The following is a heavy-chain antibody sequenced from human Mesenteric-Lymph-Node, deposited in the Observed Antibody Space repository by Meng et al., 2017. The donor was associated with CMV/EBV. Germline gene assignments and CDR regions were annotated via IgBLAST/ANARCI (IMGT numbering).Heavy chain of an antibody. Sequence: GESLKISCAASGFTFSSYSMNWVRQAPGKGLEWVSYISSSSSTIYYADSVKGRFTISRDNAKNSLYLQMNSLRAEDTAVYYCARDVTIQIRGHDYYYGMDVWGQGTTVTVSS. D-gene: IGHD1-26*01. V-gene: IGHV3-48*04. CDR3: ARDVTIQIRGHDYYYGMDV. J-gene: IGHJ6*02. CDR1: GFTFSSYS. CDR2: ISSSSSTI.